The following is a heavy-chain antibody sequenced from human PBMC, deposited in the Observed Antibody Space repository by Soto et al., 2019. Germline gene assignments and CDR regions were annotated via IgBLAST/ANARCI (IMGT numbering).Heavy chain of an antibody. CDR3: AKDHGSSTSCYDAFDI. CDR2: ISGSGGST. J-gene: IGHJ3*02. V-gene: IGHV3-23*01. CDR1: GFTFSSYA. Sequence: GGSLRLSCAASGFTFSSYAMSWVRQAPGKGLEGVSAISGSGGSTYYADSVKGRFTISRDNSKNTLYLQMNSLRAEDTAVYYCAKDHGSSTSCYDAFDIWGQGTMVTVSS. D-gene: IGHD2-2*01.